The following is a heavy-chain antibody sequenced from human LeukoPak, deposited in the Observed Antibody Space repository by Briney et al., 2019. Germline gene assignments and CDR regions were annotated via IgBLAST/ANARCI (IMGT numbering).Heavy chain of an antibody. D-gene: IGHD6-13*01. CDR3: AGDLASAAGVDY. CDR2: IIPIFGTA. J-gene: IGHJ4*02. V-gene: IGHV1-69*13. Sequence: SVKVSCKGSGGTFSSYAISWVRQAPGQGLEWMGGIIPIFGTANYAQKFQGRVTITADESTSTAYMELSSLRSEDTAVYYCAGDLASAAGVDYWGQGTLVTVSS. CDR1: GGTFSSYA.